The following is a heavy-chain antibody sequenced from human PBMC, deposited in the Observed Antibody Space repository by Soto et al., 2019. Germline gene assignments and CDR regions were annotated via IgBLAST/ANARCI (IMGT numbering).Heavy chain of an antibody. CDR2: IYAGTIT. D-gene: IGHD3-22*01. V-gene: IGHV3-53*01. CDR3: ARIPYDNSGTIFDY. CDR1: GITVSSYY. Sequence: GSLRLSCAVSGITVSSYYMSWVRQAAGKGLEWVSVIYAGTITYYADSVKGRFTIYRDNSKNTLNLEMNSLRVEDTAVYYCARIPYDNSGTIFDYWGQGTLVTVSS. J-gene: IGHJ4*02.